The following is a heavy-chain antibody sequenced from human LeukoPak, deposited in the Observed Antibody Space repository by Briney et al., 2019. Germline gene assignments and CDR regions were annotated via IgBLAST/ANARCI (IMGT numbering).Heavy chain of an antibody. CDR2: IWYDGSKK. CDR1: GFTFSDYG. D-gene: IGHD6-6*01. CDR3: ARAHSSSSTFDL. Sequence: GGSLRLSWAAAGFTFSDYGIHWVRQAPGQMREWVALIWYDGSKKYYADSVKGRFTISRDNTKTTLYLQLNSLRADDTAVYYCARAHSSSSTFDLWGQGTLVTV. V-gene: IGHV3-33*01. J-gene: IGHJ4*02.